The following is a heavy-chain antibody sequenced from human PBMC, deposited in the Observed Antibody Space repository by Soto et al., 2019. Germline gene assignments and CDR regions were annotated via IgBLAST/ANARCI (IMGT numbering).Heavy chain of an antibody. CDR2: IYQSGST. CDR1: GYSISSGYY. J-gene: IGHJ6*02. CDR3: ARDNYDFWRGTNYYGMDV. Sequence: SETVSLTXAVSGYSISSGYYWGWIRQPPGKGLEWIGSIYQSGSTYYNPSLKSRVTISVDTSKNQFSLKLSSVTAADTAVYYCARDNYDFWRGTNYYGMDVWGQGTTVTVSS. D-gene: IGHD3-3*01. V-gene: IGHV4-38-2*02.